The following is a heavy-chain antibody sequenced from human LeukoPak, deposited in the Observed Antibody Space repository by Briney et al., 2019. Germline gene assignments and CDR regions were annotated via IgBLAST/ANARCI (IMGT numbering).Heavy chain of an antibody. CDR3: ARIRGLGDVSPYSDF. CDR2: IYHHGKS. CDR1: GDSISSSD. D-gene: IGHD4-17*01. V-gene: IGHV4-59*01. Sequence: SETLSLTCSVSGDSISSSDWSWIRQPPGKGLEWIGYIYHHGKSGYNPSLQRRVTISLDTSKNQFSLTLSFVTAADTAMYYCARIRGLGDVSPYSDFWGQGTLVTVSS. J-gene: IGHJ4*02.